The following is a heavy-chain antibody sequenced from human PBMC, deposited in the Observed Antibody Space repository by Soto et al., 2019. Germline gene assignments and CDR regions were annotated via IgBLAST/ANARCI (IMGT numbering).Heavy chain of an antibody. CDR2: IYHSGST. Sequence: QLQLQESGSGLVKPSQTLSLTCAVSGGSISSGGYSWSWIRQPPGKGLEWIGYIYHSGSTYYNPSLKSRVPISVARSNNPFSLRLCSVTAADTAVYYCAGGIAARPLGYWGQGTLVTVSS. CDR1: GGSISSGGYS. D-gene: IGHD6-6*01. V-gene: IGHV4-30-2*01. J-gene: IGHJ4*02. CDR3: AGGIAARPLGY.